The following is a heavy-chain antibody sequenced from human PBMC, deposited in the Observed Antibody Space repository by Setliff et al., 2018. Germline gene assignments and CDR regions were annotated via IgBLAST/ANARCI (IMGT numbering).Heavy chain of an antibody. CDR3: ARLYHNDNSADFRRAPFDV. D-gene: IGHD3-22*01. CDR1: GGSFSDYY. J-gene: IGHJ3*01. CDR2: INHSGST. Sequence: PSETLSLTCTVYGGSFSDYYWGWIRQPPGKGLEWIAEINHSGSTNYNPSLKSRVTISVDTSRNQFSLKLSSVTAADTAVYYCARLYHNDNSADFRRAPFDVWGQGMMVTVSS. V-gene: IGHV4-34*01.